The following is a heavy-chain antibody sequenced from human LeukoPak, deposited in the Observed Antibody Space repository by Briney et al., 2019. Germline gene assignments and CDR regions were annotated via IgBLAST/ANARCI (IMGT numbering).Heavy chain of an antibody. Sequence: SVKVSCKASGYTFTSYYMHWVRQAPGQGLEWMGGIIPIFGTANYAQKFQGRVTITADESTSTAYMELSSLRSEDTAVYYCALFTYYYDSSGFIDYWGQGTLVTVSS. D-gene: IGHD3-22*01. CDR2: IIPIFGTA. J-gene: IGHJ4*02. CDR3: ALFTYYYDSSGFIDY. CDR1: GYTFTSYY. V-gene: IGHV1-69*13.